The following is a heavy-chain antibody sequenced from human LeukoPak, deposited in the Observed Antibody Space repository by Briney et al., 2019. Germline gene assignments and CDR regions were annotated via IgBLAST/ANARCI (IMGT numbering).Heavy chain of an antibody. CDR2: INHSGST. D-gene: IGHD3-22*01. CDR3: ARGLYYYDSSGYTRRGAFDI. V-gene: IGHV4-39*07. Sequence: PSETLSLTCTVSGGSISSGGYYWSWIRQPPGKGLEWIGEINHSGSTNYNPSLKSRVTISVDTSKNQFSLKLSSVTAADTAVYYCARGLYYYDSSGYTRRGAFDIWGQGTMVTLSS. CDR1: GGSISSGGYY. J-gene: IGHJ3*02.